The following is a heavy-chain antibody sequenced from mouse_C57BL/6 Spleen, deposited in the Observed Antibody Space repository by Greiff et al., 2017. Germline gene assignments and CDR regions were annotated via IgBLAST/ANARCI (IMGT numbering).Heavy chain of an antibody. CDR1: GFTFSSYT. Sequence: EVKLMESGGGLVKPGGSLKLSCAASGFTFSSYTMSWVRQTPEKRLEWVATISGGGGNTFYPDSGKGRFTISRDNAKNTLYLQMSSLRSEDTALYYCARQVNWDESFDYWGQGTTLTVSS. CDR3: ARQVNWDESFDY. CDR2: ISGGGGNT. V-gene: IGHV5-9*01. D-gene: IGHD4-1*02. J-gene: IGHJ2*01.